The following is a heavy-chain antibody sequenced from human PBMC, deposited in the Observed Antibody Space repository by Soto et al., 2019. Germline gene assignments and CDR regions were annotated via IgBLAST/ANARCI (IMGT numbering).Heavy chain of an antibody. J-gene: IGHJ4*02. CDR2: ISGSGDST. CDR1: GFTFRSYA. D-gene: IGHD4-17*01. Sequence: GGSLRLSCAASGFTFRSYAMSWVRQAPGEGLEWVSTISGSGDSTWYADSVKGRFTISRDNSKNTLYLKIDRLRAEDTAVYFCAKDRHPDGVWDIDWWGQGARVTVSS. V-gene: IGHV3-23*01. CDR3: AKDRHPDGVWDIDW.